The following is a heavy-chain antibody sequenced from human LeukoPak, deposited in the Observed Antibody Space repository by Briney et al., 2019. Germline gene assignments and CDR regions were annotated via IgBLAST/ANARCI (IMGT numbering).Heavy chain of an antibody. CDR1: GFTFGDFA. CDR2: IRSKAYGQTA. CDR3: AKDRPSFGDFWSGPPDY. J-gene: IGHJ4*02. D-gene: IGHD3-3*01. V-gene: IGHV3-49*03. Sequence: PGGSLRLSCTASGFTFGDFAMSWFRQAPGKGLEWVGFIRSKAYGQTAEYAASVKGRFTISRDNSKNTLYLQMNSLRAEDTAVYYCAKDRPSFGDFWSGPPDYWGQGTLVTVSS.